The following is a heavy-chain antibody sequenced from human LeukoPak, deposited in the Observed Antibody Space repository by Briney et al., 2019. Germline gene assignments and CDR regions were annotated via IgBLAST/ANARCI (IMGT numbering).Heavy chain of an antibody. Sequence: PGGSLRLSCAAFGFTFSRYGMNWVRQAPGKGLEWVSGITRRGENTYYADSVKCRFTISRDNSKNTLYLQMNSLRAEDAAIYYCARDLRLAAFDYGGQGTLVTVSS. CDR2: ITRRGENT. D-gene: IGHD6-25*01. V-gene: IGHV3-23*01. J-gene: IGHJ4*02. CDR3: ARDLRLAAFDY. CDR1: GFTFSRYG.